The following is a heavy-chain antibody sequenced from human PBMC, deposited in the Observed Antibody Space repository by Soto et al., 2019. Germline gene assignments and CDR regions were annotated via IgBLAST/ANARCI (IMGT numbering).Heavy chain of an antibody. CDR1: GYTFTSYG. V-gene: IGHV1-18*04. Sequence: ASVKVSCKASGYTFTSYGISWVRQAPGQGLEWMGWISAYNGNTNYAQKLQGRVTMTTDTSTSTAYMELRSLRSDDTAVYYCAREENYYDSSGYPPAFGYWGQGTQVTVSS. CDR2: ISAYNGNT. D-gene: IGHD3-22*01. CDR3: AREENYYDSSGYPPAFGY. J-gene: IGHJ4*02.